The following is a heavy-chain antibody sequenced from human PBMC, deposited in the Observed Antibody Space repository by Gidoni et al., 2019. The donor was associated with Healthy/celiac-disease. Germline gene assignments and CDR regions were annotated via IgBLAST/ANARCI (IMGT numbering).Heavy chain of an antibody. D-gene: IGHD4-17*01. CDR2: VIPIFGTA. V-gene: IGHV1-69*01. CDR3: ASLRGDYGYFQQ. J-gene: IGHJ1*01. CDR1: GGPFSSYA. Sequence: QVQLVQSGAEVTNPGSSVKVSCKASGGPFSSYAISWVRQAPGQGLEWMGGVIPIFGTANYEKKFQGRVTITADEYTSTAYMELSSLRSEDTAVDYCASLRGDYGYFQQWGQGTLVTVSS.